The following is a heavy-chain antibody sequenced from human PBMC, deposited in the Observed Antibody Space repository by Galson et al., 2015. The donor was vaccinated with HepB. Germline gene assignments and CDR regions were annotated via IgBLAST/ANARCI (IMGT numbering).Heavy chain of an antibody. V-gene: IGHV3-30*18. Sequence: SLRLSCAASGFTYSSYGMHWVRQAPGKGLEWVALISYDGSKIFYADSVRGRFTIPRDNSKSTLSLEMNSLRPEDTAVYYCANLSWGDSGEDYYHYFGMDVWGHGTTVTVSS. CDR1: GFTYSSYG. CDR2: ISYDGSKI. J-gene: IGHJ6*02. D-gene: IGHD4-17*01. CDR3: ANLSWGDSGEDYYHYFGMDV.